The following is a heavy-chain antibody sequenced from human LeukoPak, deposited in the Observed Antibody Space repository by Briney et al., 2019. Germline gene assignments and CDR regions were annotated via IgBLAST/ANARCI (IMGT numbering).Heavy chain of an antibody. CDR3: AIINFDWSLDY. V-gene: IGHV3-11*01. Sequence: GGSLRLSCAASGFTFGDYYMSWIRQAPGKGLEWVSHISSSGSTIYYADSVKGRFTISRDNAKNSLYLQMNSLRAEDTAVYYCAIINFDWSLDYWGQGTLVTVSS. CDR1: GFTFGDYY. D-gene: IGHD3-9*01. CDR2: ISSSGSTI. J-gene: IGHJ4*02.